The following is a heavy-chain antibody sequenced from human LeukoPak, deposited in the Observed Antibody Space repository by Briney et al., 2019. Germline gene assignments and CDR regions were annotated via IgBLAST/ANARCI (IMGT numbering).Heavy chain of an antibody. V-gene: IGHV3-48*03. Sequence: AGGSLRLSCVASGFTVSSYEMNWVRQAPGKGLEWVSFISSSGTTVYYADSVKGRFTISRDNAKNSLYLQMNSLRADDTAVYYCTCRLLRYFVDDAFDIWGQGTMVTVSS. CDR1: GFTVSSYE. D-gene: IGHD3-9*01. CDR2: ISSSGTTV. CDR3: TCRLLRYFVDDAFDI. J-gene: IGHJ3*02.